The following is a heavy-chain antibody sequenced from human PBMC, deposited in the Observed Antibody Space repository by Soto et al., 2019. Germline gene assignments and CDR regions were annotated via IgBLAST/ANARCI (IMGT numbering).Heavy chain of an antibody. D-gene: IGHD3-22*01. CDR2: IDPSDSQT. CDR1: GYSFAGYW. Sequence: PGESLKISCKGSGYSFAGYWITWVRQMPGKGLEWMGRIDPSDSQTYYSPSFRGHVTISATKSITTVFLQWSSLRASDTAMYYCSRQIYDSDTGPNFQYYWVASGQGTVVTGAS. J-gene: IGHJ5*02. V-gene: IGHV5-10-1*01. CDR3: SRQIYDSDTGPNFQYYWVA.